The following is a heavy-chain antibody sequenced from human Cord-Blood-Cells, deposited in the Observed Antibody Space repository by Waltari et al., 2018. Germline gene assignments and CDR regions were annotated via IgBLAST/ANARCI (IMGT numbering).Heavy chain of an antibody. V-gene: IGHV4-34*01. Sequence: QVQLQQWGAGLLKPSETLSLTCAVYGGSFSGYYWSWIRQPPGKGLEWIGEINHSGSTNYNPSLKSRVTISVDTSKNQFSLKLSSVTAADTAVYYCARPTVPAATAYFDLWGRGTLVTVSS. CDR1: GGSFSGYY. J-gene: IGHJ2*01. CDR2: INHSGST. CDR3: ARPTVPAATAYFDL. D-gene: IGHD2-2*01.